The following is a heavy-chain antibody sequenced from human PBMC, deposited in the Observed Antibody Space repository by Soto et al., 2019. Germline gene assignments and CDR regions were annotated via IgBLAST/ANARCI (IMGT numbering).Heavy chain of an antibody. V-gene: IGHV3-23*01. Sequence: GGSLRLSCAASGFTFSSYTMSWVRQSPGKGLEWVSAISGSGGNTYYAGSVKGRFTISRDNSKNTLYLQMNSLRAEDTAVYYCSKDGSYYDSPTESDYWGQGTLVTVFS. CDR1: GFTFSSYT. D-gene: IGHD3-22*01. CDR2: ISGSGGNT. J-gene: IGHJ4*02. CDR3: SKDGSYYDSPTESDY.